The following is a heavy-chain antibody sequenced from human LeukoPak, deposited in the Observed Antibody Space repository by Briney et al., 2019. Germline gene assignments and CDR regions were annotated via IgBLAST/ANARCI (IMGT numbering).Heavy chain of an antibody. CDR2: IIPIFGTA. J-gene: IGHJ4*02. D-gene: IGHD3-10*01. CDR3: ARIYGSGSYLVY. Sequence: ASVKVSCKASGGTFSSYAISWVRQAPGQGLEWMGGIIPIFGTANYAQKFQGRVTITADESTSTAYMELSSLRSEDTAVYYCARIYGSGSYLVYRGQGTLVTVSS. V-gene: IGHV1-69*13. CDR1: GGTFSSYA.